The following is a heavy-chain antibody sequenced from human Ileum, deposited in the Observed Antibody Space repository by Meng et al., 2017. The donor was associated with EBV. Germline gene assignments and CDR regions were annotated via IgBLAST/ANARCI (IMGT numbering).Heavy chain of an antibody. CDR2: VNYNGDS. D-gene: IGHD1-26*01. CDR3: ARDLRVGGAFDY. J-gene: IGHJ4*02. Sequence: VQLQQSGPGLVRPSGALSLTCTVSGASVTSSGYYWSWLRQSPGKGLEWLGYVNYNGDSTYNPSLKSRVTIFIDTSKKQFYLNLTSATAADTAIYYCARDLRVGGAFDYWGQGTLVTVSS. CDR1: GASVTSSGYY. V-gene: IGHV4-61*08.